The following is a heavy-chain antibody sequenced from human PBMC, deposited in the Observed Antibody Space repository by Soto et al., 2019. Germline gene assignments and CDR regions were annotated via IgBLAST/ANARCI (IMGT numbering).Heavy chain of an antibody. V-gene: IGHV1-18*01. Sequence: QVQLVQSGAEVKKPGASVKVSCKASGYTFTGYGISWVRQAPGQGLEWMGWISAYNGNTNYAQKLQGRVTMTTDTATSTAYLELRSLRSDDTAVYYCARVVDTAMTYGNETDYWGQGTLSASPQ. J-gene: IGHJ4*02. CDR1: GYTFTGYG. CDR2: ISAYNGNT. D-gene: IGHD5-18*01. CDR3: ARVVDTAMTYGNETDY.